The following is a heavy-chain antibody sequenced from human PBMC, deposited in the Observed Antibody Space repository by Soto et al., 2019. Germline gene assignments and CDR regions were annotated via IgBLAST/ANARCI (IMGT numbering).Heavy chain of an antibody. V-gene: IGHV4-59*01. CDR2: VYYSGST. CDR1: GGSISSYY. D-gene: IGHD6-19*01. CDR3: AREGYISGWPSMLLAFDI. J-gene: IGHJ3*02. Sequence: SETLSLTCTVSGGSISSYYWSWIRQPPGKGLEWIGYVYYSGSTNYNPSLKSRVTISVDTSKNQFSLKLSSVTAADTAVYYCAREGYISGWPSMLLAFDIWGQGTMVTVSS.